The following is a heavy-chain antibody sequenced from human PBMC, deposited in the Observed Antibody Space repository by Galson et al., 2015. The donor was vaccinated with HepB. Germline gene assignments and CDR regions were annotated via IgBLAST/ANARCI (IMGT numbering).Heavy chain of an antibody. CDR3: TTGSALNY. CDR1: GFTFKDAH. Sequence: SLRLSCAASGFTFKDAHMNWVRQGPGKGMEWVARVKTIAAGATTDFAAPVKGGFTMSRDDSKNTVYLQMGSLKTEDTAVYYCTTGSALNYWGQGTLVTVSS. J-gene: IGHJ4*02. CDR2: VKTIAAGATT. D-gene: IGHD6-25*01. V-gene: IGHV3-15*05.